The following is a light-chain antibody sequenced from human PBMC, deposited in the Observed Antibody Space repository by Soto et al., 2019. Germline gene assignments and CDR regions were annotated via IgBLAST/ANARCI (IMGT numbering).Light chain of an antibody. J-gene: IGLJ3*02. CDR2: EVN. Sequence: QSALTQPPSASGSPGQSVTISCAGSSSDLGGSRYVSWYQQHPGKAPKLMIHEVNKRPSGVPDRFSGSKSGNTASLTVSGLQPEEGAHYYCSSHAGSNNLMFGGGTELTVL. CDR1: SSDLGGSRY. CDR3: SSHAGSNNLM. V-gene: IGLV2-8*01.